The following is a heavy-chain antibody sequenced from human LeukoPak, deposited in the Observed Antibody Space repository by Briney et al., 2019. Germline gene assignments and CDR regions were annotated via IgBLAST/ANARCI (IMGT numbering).Heavy chain of an antibody. Sequence: SQTLSLTCVISGDSVSNNSASWNWIRQPPSRGLEWLGRTYYRSRWYKDYAVSVKSRITINPDTSKNQFSLQLNSVTPEDTAVYYCARWLTTWGQGTLVTVSS. CDR3: ARWLTT. CDR2: TYYRSRWYK. J-gene: IGHJ5*02. D-gene: IGHD3-9*01. V-gene: IGHV6-1*01. CDR1: GDSVSNNSAS.